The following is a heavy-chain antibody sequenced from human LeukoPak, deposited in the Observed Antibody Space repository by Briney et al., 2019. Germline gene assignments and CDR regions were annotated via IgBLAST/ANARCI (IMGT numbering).Heavy chain of an antibody. Sequence: ASVKVSCKASGYTFTGYYMHWVRQAPGQGLEWMGWINPNSGGTNYAQKFQGRVTMTRDTSISTAYMELSRLRSDDTAVYYCASHHFWSGSTTKPYYYYGMDVWGQGTTVTVSS. CDR2: INPNSGGT. CDR3: ASHHFWSGSTTKPYYYYGMDV. D-gene: IGHD3-3*02. J-gene: IGHJ6*02. CDR1: GYTFTGYY. V-gene: IGHV1-2*02.